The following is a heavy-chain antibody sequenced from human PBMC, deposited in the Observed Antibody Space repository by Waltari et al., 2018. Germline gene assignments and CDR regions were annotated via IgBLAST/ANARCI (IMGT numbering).Heavy chain of an antibody. J-gene: IGHJ4*02. D-gene: IGHD7-27*01. CDR2: IIPNSGGT. Sequence: QVHLVQSGAEVRQPGPSVTVSCDTSGYTFSGYYIHWVRQALGQGPEWMGRIIPNSGGTSYAQKFQGRVTMTRDTSITTAYMELRSLTSDDTAVYYCARGNWGYFFDYWGQGTLVTVSS. CDR1: GYTFSGYY. V-gene: IGHV1-2*06. CDR3: ARGNWGYFFDY.